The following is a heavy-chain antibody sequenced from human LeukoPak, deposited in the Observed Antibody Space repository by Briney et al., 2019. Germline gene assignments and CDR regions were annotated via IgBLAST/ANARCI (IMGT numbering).Heavy chain of an antibody. J-gene: IGHJ4*02. V-gene: IGHV3-30*04. Sequence: GGSLRLSCAASGFTFRSSAMHWVRQAPGKGLQWVALLSYDGSTEYHADSVKGRFTISRDTSKNTLYLQMNSLRAEDTAVYYCARALWVGGYFDYWGQGTRVTVSS. CDR2: LSYDGSTE. CDR1: GFTFRSSA. D-gene: IGHD3-10*01. CDR3: ARALWVGGYFDY.